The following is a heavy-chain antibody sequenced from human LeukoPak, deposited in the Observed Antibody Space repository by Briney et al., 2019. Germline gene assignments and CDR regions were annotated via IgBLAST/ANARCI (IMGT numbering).Heavy chain of an antibody. V-gene: IGHV4-34*01. CDR2: INHSGST. D-gene: IGHD1-26*01. CDR3: AKSPGRNFDL. CDR1: GGSVSRDF. Sequence: SETLSLTCTVSGGSVSRDFWSWIRQPPGKGLEWIGEINHSGSTNYNPSLKSRVTISLDASKNQFSLKLSSVTAADTAVYYCAKSPGRNFDLWGRGTLVTVSS. J-gene: IGHJ2*01.